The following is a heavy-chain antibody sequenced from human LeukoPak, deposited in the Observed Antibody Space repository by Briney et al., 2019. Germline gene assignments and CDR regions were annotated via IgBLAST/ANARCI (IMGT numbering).Heavy chain of an antibody. CDR2: ISGSGGST. CDR1: GFTFSSYA. D-gene: IGHD3-16*01. CDR3: AKGVYTRYYFDY. Sequence: GGSLRLSCAASGFTFSSYAMSWVRQAPGKGLEWVSAISGSGGSTYYTDSVKGRFTISRDNSKNTLCLQMNSLRAEDTAVYYCAKGVYTRYYFDYWGQGTLVTVSS. J-gene: IGHJ4*02. V-gene: IGHV3-23*01.